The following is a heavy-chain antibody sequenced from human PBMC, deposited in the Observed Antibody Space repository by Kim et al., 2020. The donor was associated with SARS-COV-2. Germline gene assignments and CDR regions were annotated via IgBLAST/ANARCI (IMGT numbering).Heavy chain of an antibody. D-gene: IGHD2-21*01. V-gene: IGHV6-1*01. Sequence: ESAVSVKSRITINSDTSKNQFSLQLNSVTPEDSAVYYCTRRRATSGDFDIWGQGTMGTVSS. J-gene: IGHJ3*02. CDR3: TRRRATSGDFDI.